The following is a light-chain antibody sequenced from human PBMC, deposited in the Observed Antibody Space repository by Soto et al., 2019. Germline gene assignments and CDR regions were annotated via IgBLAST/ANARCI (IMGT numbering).Light chain of an antibody. Sequence: DIQLTQSPSFLSASVGDRVTITCRASQGISSYLAWYQQKTGKAPKLLIYAASTLQSGVPSRFSGSGSGTEFTLTISSLQPEDVATYYCQQLNGSPLTFYGGTKVEIK. CDR2: AAS. J-gene: IGKJ4*02. CDR1: QGISSY. V-gene: IGKV1-9*01. CDR3: QQLNGSPLT.